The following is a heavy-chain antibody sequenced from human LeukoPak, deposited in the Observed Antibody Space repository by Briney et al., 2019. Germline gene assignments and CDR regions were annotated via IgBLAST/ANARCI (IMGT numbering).Heavy chain of an antibody. Sequence: GGSLRLSCAASGFTFSSYGMSWVRQAPGKGLECVSAISGSGGSTYYADSVKGRFTISKDNSKNTLYLQMNSLRAEDTAVYYCAKDWFGELFGYWGQGTLVTVSS. CDR3: AKDWFGELFGY. CDR2: ISGSGGST. CDR1: GFTFSSYG. J-gene: IGHJ4*02. V-gene: IGHV3-23*01. D-gene: IGHD3-10*01.